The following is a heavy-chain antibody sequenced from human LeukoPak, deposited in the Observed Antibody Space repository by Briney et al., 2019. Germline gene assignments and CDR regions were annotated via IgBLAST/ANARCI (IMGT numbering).Heavy chain of an antibody. V-gene: IGHV1-2*02. J-gene: IGHJ4*02. CDR2: INPNSGGT. D-gene: IGHD3-10*01. Sequence: ASVKVSFKASGYTFTGYYMHWVRQAPGQGLEWMGWINPNSGGTNYAQKFQGRVTMTRDTSISTAYMELSRLRSDATAVYCCARQAGFGELLTFDYWGQGTLVTVSS. CDR1: GYTFTGYY. CDR3: ARQAGFGELLTFDY.